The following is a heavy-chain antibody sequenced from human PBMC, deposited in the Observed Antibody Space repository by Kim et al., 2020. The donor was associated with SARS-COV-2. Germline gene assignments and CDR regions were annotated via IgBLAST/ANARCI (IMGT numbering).Heavy chain of an antibody. CDR3: ARGPYLGYYDSGGWFDP. CDR1: GYTFTSYG. Sequence: ASVKVSCKASGYTFTSYGISWVRQAPGQGLEWMGWISAYNGNTNYAQKLQGRVTMTTDTSTSTAYMELRSLRSDDTAVYYCARGPYLGYYDSGGWFDPWGQGTLVTVSS. V-gene: IGHV1-18*04. J-gene: IGHJ5*02. D-gene: IGHD3-22*01. CDR2: ISAYNGNT.